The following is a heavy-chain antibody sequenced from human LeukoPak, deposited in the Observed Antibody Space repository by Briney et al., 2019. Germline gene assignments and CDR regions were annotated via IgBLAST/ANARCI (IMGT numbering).Heavy chain of an antibody. D-gene: IGHD3-10*01. J-gene: IGHJ6*04. Sequence: GGSLRLSCAASGFTFSSYWMSWVRQAPGKGLEWVDNIKQDGSEKYYVDSVKGRFTISRDNAKNSLYLQMNSLRAEDTAVYFCARIHEYGSDTYYYYGMDVWGKGTTVTVSS. V-gene: IGHV3-7*03. CDR3: ARIHEYGSDTYYYYGMDV. CDR1: GFTFSSYW. CDR2: IKQDGSEK.